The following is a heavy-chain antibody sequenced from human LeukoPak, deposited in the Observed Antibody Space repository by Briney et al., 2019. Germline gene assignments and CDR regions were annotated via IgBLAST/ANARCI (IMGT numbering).Heavy chain of an antibody. CDR2: ISSSSSYI. J-gene: IGHJ3*02. D-gene: IGHD5-18*01. CDR1: GFTFSSYS. CDR3: ARDSVTHDAFDI. Sequence: PGGSLRLSCAASGFTFSSYSMNWVRQAPGKGLEWVSSISSSSSYIYYADSVKGRFTISRDNAKNSLYLQMNSLRAKDTAVYYCARDSVTHDAFDIWGQGTMVTVSS. V-gene: IGHV3-21*01.